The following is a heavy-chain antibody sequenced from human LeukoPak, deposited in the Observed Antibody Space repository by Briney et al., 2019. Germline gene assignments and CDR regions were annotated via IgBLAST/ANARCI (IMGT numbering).Heavy chain of an antibody. V-gene: IGHV5-51*01. Sequence: GESLKIPCKGSGYSFTTYWIAWVRQMPGKGLEWMGIIYPGDSDTRYSPSFQAQVTISADKSISTAFLQWSSLKASDTAMYYCARQQVAYYYYYGMDVWGKGTTVTVSS. D-gene: IGHD2-15*01. CDR1: GYSFTTYW. CDR3: ARQQVAYYYYYGMDV. CDR2: IYPGDSDT. J-gene: IGHJ6*04.